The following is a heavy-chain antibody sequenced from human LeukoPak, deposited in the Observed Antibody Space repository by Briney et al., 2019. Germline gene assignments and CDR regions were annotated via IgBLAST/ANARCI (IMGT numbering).Heavy chain of an antibody. CDR1: GGSFSGYY. J-gene: IGHJ3*02. CDR3: AKSNGYGLVDI. D-gene: IGHD5-18*01. V-gene: IGHV4-34*01. Sequence: PSETLSLTRGVYGGSFSGYYWSWIRQPPGKGLEWIGEINHSGSTNYNPSLKSRVTISVDTSKNQFSLKLNSVTAADTAVYYCAKSNGYGLVDIWGQGTMVTVSS. CDR2: INHSGST.